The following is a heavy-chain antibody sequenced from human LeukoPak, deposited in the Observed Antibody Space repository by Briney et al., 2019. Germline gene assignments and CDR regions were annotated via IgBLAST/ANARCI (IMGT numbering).Heavy chain of an antibody. CDR2: ISSSSYI. Sequence: PGGSLRLSCAASGFTFSSYSMNWVRQAPGKGLEWVSSISSSSYIYYADSVKGRFTISRDNAKNSLYLQMNSLRAEDTAVYYCAVNLGRYFDWLPRFDYWGQGTLVTVSS. J-gene: IGHJ4*02. V-gene: IGHV3-21*01. D-gene: IGHD3-9*01. CDR1: GFTFSSYS. CDR3: AVNLGRYFDWLPRFDY.